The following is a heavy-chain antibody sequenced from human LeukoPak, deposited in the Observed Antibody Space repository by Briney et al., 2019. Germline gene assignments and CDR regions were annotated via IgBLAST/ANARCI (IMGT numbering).Heavy chain of an antibody. CDR2: INHSGST. V-gene: IGHV4-34*01. D-gene: IGHD3-10*01. J-gene: IGHJ6*03. Sequence: SETLSLTCAVYGGSFSGYYWSWIRQPPGKGLEWIGEINHSGSTNYNPSLKSRGTISVDTSKNQFSLKLSSVTAADTAVYYCARVEEGYGSGRRENYYYYYMDVWGKGTTVTISS. CDR1: GGSFSGYY. CDR3: ARVEEGYGSGRRENYYYYYMDV.